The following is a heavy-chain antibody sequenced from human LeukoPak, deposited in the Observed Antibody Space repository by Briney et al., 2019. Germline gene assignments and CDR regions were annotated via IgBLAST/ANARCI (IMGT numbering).Heavy chain of an antibody. J-gene: IGHJ4*02. CDR1: GFTFSSYW. CDR3: AKDMGMTTITGGFDF. CDR2: IKQDGSEK. D-gene: IGHD4-11*01. Sequence: RPGGSLRLSCAASGFTFSSYWMSWVRQAPGKGLEWVANIKQDGSEKYYVDSVKGRFTISRDNSKNSLYLQMNSLRTEDTALYYCAKDMGMTTITGGFDFWGQGTLVTVSS. V-gene: IGHV3-7*03.